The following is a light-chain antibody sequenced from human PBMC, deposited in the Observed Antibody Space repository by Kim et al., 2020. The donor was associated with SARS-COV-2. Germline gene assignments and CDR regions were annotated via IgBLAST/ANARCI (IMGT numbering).Light chain of an antibody. J-gene: IGKJ2*01. V-gene: IGKV3-11*01. CDR1: QSIGSS. CDR3: QQRSNWYT. CDR2: DAF. Sequence: PGEIATLSCRASQSIGSSLAWYQHKPGQAPRLLIYDAFNRATGIPARFSGSGSGTDFTLTISSLEPEDFAVYYCQQRSNWYTFGQGTKLEI.